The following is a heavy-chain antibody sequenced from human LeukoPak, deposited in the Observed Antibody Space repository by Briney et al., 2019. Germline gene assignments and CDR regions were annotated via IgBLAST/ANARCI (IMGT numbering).Heavy chain of an antibody. J-gene: IGHJ4*02. D-gene: IGHD2-15*01. Sequence: GASVKVSYKASGYTFTGYYMHWVRQAPGQGLEWMGRINPNSGGTNYAQKFQGRVTMTRDTSISTAYMELSRLRSDDTAVYYCARVRLGCSGGSCDLTLDYWGQGTLVTVSS. V-gene: IGHV1-2*06. CDR1: GYTFTGYY. CDR2: INPNSGGT. CDR3: ARVRLGCSGGSCDLTLDY.